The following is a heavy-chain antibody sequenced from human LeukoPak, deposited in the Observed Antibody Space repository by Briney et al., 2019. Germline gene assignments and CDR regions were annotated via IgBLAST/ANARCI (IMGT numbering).Heavy chain of an antibody. CDR2: ISSSSSTI. CDR3: ARVKGVGAFDY. V-gene: IGHV3-48*01. J-gene: IGHJ4*02. Sequence: GGSLRLSCAAPGFTFSSYSMNWVRQAPGKGLEWVSYISSSSSTIYYADSVKGRFTISKDNAKDSLYLQMNSLRAEDTAVYYCARVKGVGAFDYWGQGTLVTVSS. D-gene: IGHD1-26*01. CDR1: GFTFSSYS.